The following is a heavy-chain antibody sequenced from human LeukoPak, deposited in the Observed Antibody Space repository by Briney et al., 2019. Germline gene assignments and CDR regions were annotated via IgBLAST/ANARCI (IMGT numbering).Heavy chain of an antibody. D-gene: IGHD5-18*01. CDR1: GFTFTSSA. V-gene: IGHV1-58*01. CDR3: ARDRGYSYAYGMDV. Sequence: GASVKVSCKASGFTFTSSAVQWVRQARGQRLEWIGWIVVGSGNTNYAQKFQGRVTITADESTSTAYMELSSLRSEDTAVYYCARDRGYSYAYGMDVWGQGTTVTVSS. J-gene: IGHJ6*02. CDR2: IVVGSGNT.